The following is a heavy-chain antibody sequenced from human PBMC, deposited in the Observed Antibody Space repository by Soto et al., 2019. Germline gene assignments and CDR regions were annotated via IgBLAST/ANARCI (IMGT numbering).Heavy chain of an antibody. J-gene: IGHJ4*02. CDR1: GGTFSTYT. V-gene: IGHV1-69*06. CDR3: GRVPRYSFPTSDSLDQ. D-gene: IGHD5-18*01. Sequence: QVHLVQSGTEVRKPGSSVTVSCKVSGGTFSTYTIIWVRQAPGQGLQWMGGITPILRETTYAQNFQGRVSITADISATTAYMELSDLTSEDTAVYYCGRVPRYSFPTSDSLDQWGQGTRVTVSS. CDR2: ITPILRET.